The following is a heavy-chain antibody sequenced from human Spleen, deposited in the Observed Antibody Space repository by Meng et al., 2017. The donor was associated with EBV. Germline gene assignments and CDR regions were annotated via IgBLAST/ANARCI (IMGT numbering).Heavy chain of an antibody. D-gene: IGHD2-15*01. CDR1: GDFNSSRNW. CDR2: IYHSRST. V-gene: IGHV4-4*02. Sequence: QVVPSASGLGLVEASGNLSLTWSVSGDFNSSRNWWSWVRKHPGKGLEWIGEIYHSRSTNYNPSLKSRVIISMDKSKNHFSMNRSSVTAADTAVYYCVGGDEGRGYFHSWGQGTLVTVSS. CDR3: VGGDEGRGYFHS. J-gene: IGHJ4*02.